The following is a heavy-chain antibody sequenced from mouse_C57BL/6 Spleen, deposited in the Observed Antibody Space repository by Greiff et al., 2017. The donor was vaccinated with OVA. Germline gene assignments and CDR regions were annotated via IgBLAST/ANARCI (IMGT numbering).Heavy chain of an antibody. CDR1: GYTFTSYW. J-gene: IGHJ2*01. D-gene: IGHD2-4*01. Sequence: VQLQQPGAELVKPGASVKMSCKASGYTFTSYWITWVKQRPGQGLEWIGDIYPGSGSTNYNEKFKSKATLTVDTSSSTAYMQLSSLTSEDSAVYYCARSLYDYGGYYFDDWGQGTTLTVSS. V-gene: IGHV1-55*01. CDR3: ARSLYDYGGYYFDD. CDR2: IYPGSGST.